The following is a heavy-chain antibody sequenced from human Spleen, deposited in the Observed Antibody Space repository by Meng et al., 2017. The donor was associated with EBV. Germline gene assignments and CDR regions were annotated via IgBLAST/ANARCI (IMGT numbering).Heavy chain of an antibody. V-gene: IGHV1-69*01. CDR3: ATYHSDSSGPMDY. D-gene: IGHD3-22*01. CDR2: FTPILDIA. Sequence: QGQVWRAGCGVKKPGSSVKVSCKTSGGGFNSFAISWVRQAPGQGLEWMGAFTPILDIANYARRFRGRVTITADESTSTAYLEMSSLRSDDTATYYCATYHSDSSGPMDYWGQGTLVTVSS. J-gene: IGHJ4*02. CDR1: GGGFNSFA.